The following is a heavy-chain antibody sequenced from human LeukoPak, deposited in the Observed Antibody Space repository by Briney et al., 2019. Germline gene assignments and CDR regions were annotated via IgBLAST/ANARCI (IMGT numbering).Heavy chain of an antibody. V-gene: IGHV4-59*13. Sequence: SETLSLTCSVSGDSITNSYWSWIRQPPGKRLEWIGYIYYNGSTTYNPSLRSRVTISVDPSRKHFSLNLVSVTAADTAVYYCARAVRWSGGLVLAAWFDPWGQGALVIVSS. CDR3: ARAVRWSGGLVLAAWFDP. D-gene: IGHD3-3*01. J-gene: IGHJ5*02. CDR2: IYYNGST. CDR1: GDSITNSY.